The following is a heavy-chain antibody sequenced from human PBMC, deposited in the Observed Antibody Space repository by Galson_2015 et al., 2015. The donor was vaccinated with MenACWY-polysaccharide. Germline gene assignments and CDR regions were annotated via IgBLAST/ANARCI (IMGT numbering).Heavy chain of an antibody. J-gene: IGHJ4*02. CDR1: GFTFNIYG. D-gene: IGHD3-3*01. V-gene: IGHV3-33*01. Sequence: SLRLSCAAFGFTFNIYGMHWVRQAPGKGLEWVATTGHDGSYKVYAESVKGRFTISRDNSKNTLYLEMNSLRTEDTAVYYCARDLGVGQYFDYWGRGTLVTVSS. CDR3: ARDLGVGQYFDY. CDR2: TGHDGSYK.